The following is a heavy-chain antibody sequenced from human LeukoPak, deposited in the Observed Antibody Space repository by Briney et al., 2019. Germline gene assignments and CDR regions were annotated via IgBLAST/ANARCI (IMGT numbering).Heavy chain of an antibody. D-gene: IGHD2-2*01. Sequence: SETLSLTCTVSGGSISSSSYYWGWIRRPPGKGLEWIGSMFYSGSTYYKPSLKSRVTVSIDTSKNQFSLKLSSVTAADTAVYYCASLVPAASGHFDYWAREPWSPSPQ. J-gene: IGHJ4*02. V-gene: IGHV4-39*07. CDR1: GGSISSSSYY. CDR2: MFYSGST. CDR3: ASLVPAASGHFDY.